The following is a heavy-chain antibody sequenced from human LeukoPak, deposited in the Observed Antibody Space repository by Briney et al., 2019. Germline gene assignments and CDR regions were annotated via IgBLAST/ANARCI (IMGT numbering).Heavy chain of an antibody. V-gene: IGHV3-66*04. J-gene: IGHJ4*02. CDR3: ARHVIQLLTPDY. CDR2: IYSGGST. Sequence: GGSLRLSCAASGFIFSNYWMDWVRQTPGKGLEWVSVIYSGGSTYYADSVKGRFTISRDNSKNTLYLQMNSLRAEDTAVYYCARHVIQLLTPDYWGQGTLVTVSS. D-gene: IGHD5-18*01. CDR1: GFIFSNYW.